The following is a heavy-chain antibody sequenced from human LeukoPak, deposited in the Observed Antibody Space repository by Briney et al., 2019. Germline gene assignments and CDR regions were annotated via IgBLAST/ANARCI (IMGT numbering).Heavy chain of an antibody. Sequence: GGSLRLSCAVSGFTFDDYAMHWVRQAPGKGLEWVSGISWNSGSIGYADSVKGRFTISRDNAKNSLYLQMNSLRAEDTALYYCAKVAARWLQLKGAFDIWGQGTMVTVSS. CDR2: ISWNSGSI. J-gene: IGHJ3*02. CDR3: AKVAARWLQLKGAFDI. CDR1: GFTFDDYA. V-gene: IGHV3-9*01. D-gene: IGHD5-24*01.